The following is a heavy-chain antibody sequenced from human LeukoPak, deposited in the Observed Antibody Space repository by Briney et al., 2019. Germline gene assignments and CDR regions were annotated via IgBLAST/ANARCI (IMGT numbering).Heavy chain of an antibody. CDR2: VHYSGSS. CDR3: ASFSGIYFFDY. V-gene: IGHV4-59*01. D-gene: IGHD1-26*01. J-gene: IGHJ4*02. Sequence: SETLSLTCTVSGDSISSYYWSWIRQPPGKGPEWIGYVHYSGSSAYIPSLKSRVAISIDTSRSQFSLRLSSVTAADTAVYYCASFSGIYFFDYWGPGTLVTVSS. CDR1: GDSISSYY.